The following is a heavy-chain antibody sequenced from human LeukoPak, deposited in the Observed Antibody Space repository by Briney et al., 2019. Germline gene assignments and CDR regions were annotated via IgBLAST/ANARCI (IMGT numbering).Heavy chain of an antibody. CDR2: INQDGSET. D-gene: IGHD6-13*01. V-gene: IGHV3-7*01. CDR1: GFSFSEYW. J-gene: IGHJ4*02. Sequence: GGSLRLSCAASGFSFSEYWMSWVRQAPGKGLEWVANINQDGSETYYVDSVEGRFTTFRDNAKNSLFLQMNSLRAEDTAVYYCARSPDGTLDYWGQGTLVTVSS. CDR3: ARSPDGTLDY.